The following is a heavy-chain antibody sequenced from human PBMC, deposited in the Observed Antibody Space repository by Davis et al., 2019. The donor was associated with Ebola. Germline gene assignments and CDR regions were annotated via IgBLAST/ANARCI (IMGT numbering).Heavy chain of an antibody. V-gene: IGHV4-59*12. Sequence: SETLSLTCTVSGGSISSYYWSWIRQPPGKGLEWIGYIYYSGSTNYNPSPKSRVIISVDTSKNQFSLKLSSVTAADTAVYYCARVDPNYYGMDVWGQGTTVTVSS. J-gene: IGHJ6*02. CDR1: GGSISSYY. CDR2: IYYSGST. CDR3: ARVDPNYYGMDV.